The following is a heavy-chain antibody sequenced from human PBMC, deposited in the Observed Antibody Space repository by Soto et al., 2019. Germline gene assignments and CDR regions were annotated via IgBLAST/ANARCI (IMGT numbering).Heavy chain of an antibody. V-gene: IGHV4-59*12. CDR3: ARVSDSSSSGAFDI. Sequence: ASETLSLTCTVSGGSISSYYWSWIRQPPGKGLEWIGYIYYSGSTNYNPSLKSRVTISVDKSKNQFSLKLSSVTAADTAVYYCARVSDSSSSGAFDIWGQGTMVT. CDR2: IYYSGST. CDR1: GGSISSYY. D-gene: IGHD6-6*01. J-gene: IGHJ3*02.